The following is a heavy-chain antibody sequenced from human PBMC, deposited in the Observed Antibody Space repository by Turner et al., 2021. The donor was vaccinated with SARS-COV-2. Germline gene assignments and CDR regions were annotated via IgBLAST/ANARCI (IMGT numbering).Heavy chain of an antibody. CDR1: GGYISSDY. J-gene: IGHJ4*02. CDR3: ARGFDY. V-gene: IGHV4-59*01. CDR2: IYYSGST. Sequence: QVQLQESGPGLVKTSETLSLTCTVSGGYISSDYWSWIRQHPGQGLEWIGYIYYSGSTNYIPSLKSRVTISVDTSKNQFSLKLSSVTSADTAVYYCARGFDYWGQGTLVTVSS.